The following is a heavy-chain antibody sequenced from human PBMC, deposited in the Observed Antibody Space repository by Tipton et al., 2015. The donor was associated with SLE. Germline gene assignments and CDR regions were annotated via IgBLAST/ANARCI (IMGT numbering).Heavy chain of an antibody. CDR1: GGFIRSGDYY. V-gene: IGHV4-30-4*01. CDR3: VRLELPATKADY. J-gene: IGHJ4*02. Sequence: TLSLTCTVSGGFIRSGDYYWSWIRQHPGKGLEWIGYIHDSGATFYNPSLRSRSAISVDTSQNQFSLRLSSVTAADTAVYYCVRLELPATKADYWGPGTLVTVSS. CDR2: IHDSGAT. D-gene: IGHD5-24*01.